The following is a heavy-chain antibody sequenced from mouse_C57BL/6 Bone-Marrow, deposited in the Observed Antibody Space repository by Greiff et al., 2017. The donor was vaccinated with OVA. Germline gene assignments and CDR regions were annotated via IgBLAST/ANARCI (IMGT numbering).Heavy chain of an antibody. CDR3: ARVCYGSVYWYFDV. Sequence: ESGPGLVKPSQSLSLTCSVTGYSITSGYYWNWIRQFPGNKLEWMGYISYDGSNNYNPSLKNRISITRDTSKNQFFLKLNSVTTEDTATYYCARVCYGSVYWYFDVWGTGTTVTVSS. J-gene: IGHJ1*03. V-gene: IGHV3-6*01. D-gene: IGHD1-1*01. CDR2: ISYDGSN. CDR1: GYSITSGYY.